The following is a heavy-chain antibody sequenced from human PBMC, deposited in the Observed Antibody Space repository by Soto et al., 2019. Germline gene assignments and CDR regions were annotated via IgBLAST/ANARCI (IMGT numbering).Heavy chain of an antibody. V-gene: IGHV3-30*04. Sequence: QVQLVESGGGVVQPGRSLRPSCAASGFTFSSYAMHWVRRAPGKGLEWMAVMSKDGSNQYYADSVKGRFTISRDNSKNTLYLQMNSLRPEDTALYYCARDGGAYWGQGTLVIVSS. CDR1: GFTFSSYA. CDR3: ARDGGAY. D-gene: IGHD3-16*01. CDR2: MSKDGSNQ. J-gene: IGHJ4*02.